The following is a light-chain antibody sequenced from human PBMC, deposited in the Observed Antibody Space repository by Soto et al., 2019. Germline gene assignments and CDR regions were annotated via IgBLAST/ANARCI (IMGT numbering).Light chain of an antibody. CDR1: SSDVGGYDY. J-gene: IGLJ1*01. Sequence: QSALTQPPSASGSPGQSVTISCTGTSSDVGGYDYVSWYQQHPGKAPRLLIYEVSKRPSGVPDRFSASKSDNTASLTVSGLQAEDEADYFCSSYAGSIYYIFGTGTKLTVL. V-gene: IGLV2-8*01. CDR3: SSYAGSIYYI. CDR2: EVS.